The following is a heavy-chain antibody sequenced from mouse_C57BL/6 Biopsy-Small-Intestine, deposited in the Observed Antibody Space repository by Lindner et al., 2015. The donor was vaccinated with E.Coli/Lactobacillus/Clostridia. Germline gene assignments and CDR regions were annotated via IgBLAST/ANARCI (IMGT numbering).Heavy chain of an antibody. Sequence: SVKVSCKASGYSFTMYHMHWVRQAPGQGLEWMGILSPRDGSTSYAQRFQGRVIMTRDTSTNTVYMELSSLRSEDTAVFYCATSFELRYFDWSFDYWGQGTLVTVSS. CDR2: LSPRDGST. V-gene: IGHV1S81*02. J-gene: IGHJ4*01. CDR1: GYSFTMYH. CDR3: ATSFELRYFDWSFDY. D-gene: IGHD2-4*01.